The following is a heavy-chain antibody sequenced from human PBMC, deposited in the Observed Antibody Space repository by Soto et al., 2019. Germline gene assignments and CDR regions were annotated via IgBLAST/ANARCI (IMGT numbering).Heavy chain of an antibody. CDR3: ARDNWGPLLWGMDV. D-gene: IGHD7-27*01. CDR1: GFTVSSNY. J-gene: IGHJ6*02. V-gene: IGHV3-53*01. CDR2: IYSGGST. Sequence: EVQLVESGGGLIQPGGSLRLSCAASGFTVSSNYMSWVRQAPGKGLEWVSVIYSGGSTYYADSVKGRFTISRDNSKNTLYLQMNSLRAEDTAVYYCARDNWGPLLWGMDVWGQGTTVTVSS.